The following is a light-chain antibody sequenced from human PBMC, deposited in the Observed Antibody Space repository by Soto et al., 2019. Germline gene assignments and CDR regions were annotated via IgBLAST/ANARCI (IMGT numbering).Light chain of an antibody. Sequence: QSVLTQPRSVSGSPGQSVTISCTGTSSDVGGYNYVSWYQQHPGKAPKLMIYDASKRPSGVPDRFSGSKSGNTASLTISGLQAEDEADYYCCSYAGSYTSPYVFGTGTKVTVL. CDR2: DAS. J-gene: IGLJ1*01. CDR3: CSYAGSYTSPYV. CDR1: SSDVGGYNY. V-gene: IGLV2-11*01.